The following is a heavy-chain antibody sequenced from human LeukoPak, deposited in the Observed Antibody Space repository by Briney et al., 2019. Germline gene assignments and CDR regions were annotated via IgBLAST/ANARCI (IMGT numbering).Heavy chain of an antibody. V-gene: IGHV3-53*01. J-gene: IGHJ4*02. D-gene: IGHD3-22*01. Sequence: GGSLRLSCAASGFTVSSNYMSWVRQAPGKGLEWVSVIYSGGSTYYADSVKGRFTISRDNSKNTLYLQMNSLRAEDTAVYYCARDFGIDYYDSSGYYYWGQGTLVTVSS. CDR1: GFTVSSNY. CDR3: ARDFGIDYYDSSGYYY. CDR2: IYSGGST.